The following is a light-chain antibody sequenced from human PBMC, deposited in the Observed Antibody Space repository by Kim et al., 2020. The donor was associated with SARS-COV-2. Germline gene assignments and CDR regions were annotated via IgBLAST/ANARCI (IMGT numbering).Light chain of an antibody. V-gene: IGKV3-11*01. CDR3: QQRSNWPLE. J-gene: IGKJ1*01. Sequence: EIVLTQSPATLSLSPGERATLSCRASQSVSSYLAWYQQKPGQAPRLLIYDASNRATGIPARFSGSGSGTDFTLTISSLEPEDFAVYYCQQRSNWPLEFGQGTKVDIK. CDR2: DAS. CDR1: QSVSSY.